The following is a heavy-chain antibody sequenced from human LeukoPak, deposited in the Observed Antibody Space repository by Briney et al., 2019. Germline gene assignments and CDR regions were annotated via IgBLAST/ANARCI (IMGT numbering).Heavy chain of an antibody. CDR3: ARTMEGYCSGGSCYQYSYYMDV. D-gene: IGHD2-15*01. V-gene: IGHV4-59*01. CDR2: IYYSGST. J-gene: IGHJ6*03. Sequence: SETLSLTCTVSGGSISSYYWSWIRQPPGKGLEWIGYIYYSGSTDYNPSLKSRVTISVDTSKNQFSLKLTSVTAADTAVYYCARTMEGYCSGGSCYQYSYYMDVWGKGTTVTVSS. CDR1: GGSISSYY.